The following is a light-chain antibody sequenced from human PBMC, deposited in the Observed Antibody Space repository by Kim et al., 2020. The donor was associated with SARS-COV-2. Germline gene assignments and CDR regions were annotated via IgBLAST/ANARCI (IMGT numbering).Light chain of an antibody. Sequence: SYELTQPPSVSVSPGQTASITCSGNNLGNKYVCWYQQKPGQSPVLVIYQDNKRPSGIPERISGSNSGNTATLTISGTQVMDEADYFCQASDSNTVVFGGGTPLTVL. CDR2: QDN. J-gene: IGLJ2*01. CDR3: QASDSNTVV. CDR1: NLGNKY. V-gene: IGLV3-1*01.